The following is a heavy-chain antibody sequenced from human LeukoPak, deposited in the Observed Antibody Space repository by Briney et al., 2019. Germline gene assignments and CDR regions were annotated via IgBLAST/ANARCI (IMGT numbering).Heavy chain of an antibody. J-gene: IGHJ4*02. CDR2: IKQDGSEK. CDR3: ARQRDGYNWATDY. CDR1: GFTFSSYW. V-gene: IGHV3-7*03. Sequence: GGSLRLSCAASGFTFSSYWMNWVRQAPGKGLEWVANIKQDGSEKYYVDSVKGRFTISRDNAKNSLYLQMNSLRAEDTAVYYCARQRDGYNWATDYWGQGTLVTVSS. D-gene: IGHD5-24*01.